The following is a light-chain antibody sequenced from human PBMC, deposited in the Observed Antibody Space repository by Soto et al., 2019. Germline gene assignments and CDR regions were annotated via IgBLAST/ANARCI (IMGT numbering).Light chain of an antibody. CDR1: SSDVGGYNY. CDR3: SSYTSSSTLL. J-gene: IGLJ2*01. V-gene: IGLV2-14*01. Sequence: QSVLTQPASVSGSPGQSLTISCTGTSSDVGGYNYVSWYQQHPGKAPKLMIYDVNHRPSGVSNRFSGSKSDNTASLIISGLQAEDEADYYCSSYTSSSTLLFGGGTKLTVL. CDR2: DVN.